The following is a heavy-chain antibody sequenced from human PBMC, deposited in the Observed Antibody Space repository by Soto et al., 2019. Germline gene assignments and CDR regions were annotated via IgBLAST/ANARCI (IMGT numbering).Heavy chain of an antibody. CDR2: IKHSGST. D-gene: IGHD5-18*01. CDR3: AGGGYSYGHDY. J-gene: IGHJ4*02. V-gene: IGHV4-34*01. CDR1: GGSFSGYY. Sequence: SEPLSLTCAASGGSFSGYYWSCIRQPPGKGLELIGEIKHSGSTNYSPSLKSRVTISVDTSKNQFSLKLSSVTAAYTAVYYCAGGGYSYGHDYWGQGTLVTVS.